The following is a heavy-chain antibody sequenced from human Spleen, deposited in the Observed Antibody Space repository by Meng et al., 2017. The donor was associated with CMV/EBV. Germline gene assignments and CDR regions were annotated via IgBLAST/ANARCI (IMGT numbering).Heavy chain of an antibody. CDR2: IIPIFGAA. D-gene: IGHD1-1*01. CDR1: GGTFNSYA. V-gene: IGHV1-69*05. CDR3: ATTTILITPYKYHAMDV. Sequence: SVKVSCEASGGTFNSYAISWVRQAPGQGLEWMGGIIPIFGAADYAQKFQGRVTITTDESTSTVYMELSSLRSEDTAVYYCATTTILITPYKYHAMDVCGQGTTVTVSS. J-gene: IGHJ6*02.